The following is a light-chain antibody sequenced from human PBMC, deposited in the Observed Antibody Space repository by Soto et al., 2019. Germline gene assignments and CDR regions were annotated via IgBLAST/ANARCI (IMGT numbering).Light chain of an antibody. CDR1: SSDVGGYNS. V-gene: IGLV2-14*01. CDR3: SSYTSSGHLL. CDR2: DVS. J-gene: IGLJ2*01. Sequence: QSALTQPASVSGSPGQSITFSCTGTSSDVGGYNSVSWYQQDPGKAPKLIIYDVSNRPSGVSNRFSGSKSGNTASLTISGLKVEDGGEYYCSSYTSSGHLLFGGGTTLPAL.